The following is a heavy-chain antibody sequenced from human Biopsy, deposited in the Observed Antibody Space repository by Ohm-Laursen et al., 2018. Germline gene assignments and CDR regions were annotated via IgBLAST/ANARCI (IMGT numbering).Heavy chain of an antibody. D-gene: IGHD3-9*01. J-gene: IGHJ2*01. Sequence: TLSLTCSVSGASVKTSGYFWAWIRQRPGKGLEWIGYISYNERTHYNPSLTSRLAISFDTSNNRISLQLRSVSVADTVVYYCVREPKTGTAEAWYLDLWGRGSPVTVPS. CDR1: GASVKTSGYF. V-gene: IGHV4-31*03. CDR2: ISYNERT. CDR3: VREPKTGTAEAWYLDL.